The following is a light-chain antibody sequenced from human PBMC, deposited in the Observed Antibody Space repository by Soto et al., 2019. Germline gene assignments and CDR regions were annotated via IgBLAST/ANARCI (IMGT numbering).Light chain of an antibody. CDR2: WAS. CDR1: QRVLYSSNNKTF. Sequence: DIVMTQSPDSLAVSLGERATINCRSSQRVLYSSNNKTFLAWYQQKPGQPPKLLIYWASTRESGVPDRFSGGGSGTDFTFTISSLLAEDVAVYYCQQYYSTPWTFGQGTKVEIK. V-gene: IGKV4-1*01. CDR3: QQYYSTPWT. J-gene: IGKJ1*01.